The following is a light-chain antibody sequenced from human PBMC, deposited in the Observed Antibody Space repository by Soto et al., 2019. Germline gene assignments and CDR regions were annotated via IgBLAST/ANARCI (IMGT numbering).Light chain of an antibody. CDR2: EVS. Sequence: QSALTQPASVSGSPGQSITISCTRTSSDVGSYNLVSWYQQHPGKAPKLMIYEVSKRPSGVSNRFSGSKSGNTASLTISGLQAEDEADYYCCSYAGSSTFEKVFGGGTKLTVL. V-gene: IGLV2-23*02. J-gene: IGLJ2*01. CDR1: SSDVGSYNL. CDR3: CSYAGSSTFEKV.